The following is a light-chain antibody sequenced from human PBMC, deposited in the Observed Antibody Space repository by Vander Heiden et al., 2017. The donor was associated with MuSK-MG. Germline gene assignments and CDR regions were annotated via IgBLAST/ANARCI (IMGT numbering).Light chain of an antibody. J-gene: IGKJ2*01. CDR2: AAS. CDR3: QQFMNFPYT. Sequence: AIQLTQSPSSLSASVGDRVTITCRASQDISSALAWYQQKPGKAPKVLIYAASTLVSGVPLRFGGSGSGTDFTLTISSLQPEDFATYYCQQFMNFPYTFGQGTKLEIK. CDR1: QDISSA. V-gene: IGKV1D-13*01.